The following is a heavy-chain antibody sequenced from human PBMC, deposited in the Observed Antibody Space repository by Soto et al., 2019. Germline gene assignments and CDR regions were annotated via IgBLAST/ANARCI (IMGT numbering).Heavy chain of an antibody. D-gene: IGHD3-3*01. J-gene: IGHJ6*03. CDR1: GFSLSTSGAA. Sequence: QITLKESSPTLVNPTQTLTLTCTFSGFSLSTSGAAVGWIRQPPGKALEWLALVYWDDDKRYSPSIKNRVTTPKNPQKNQLAQTLTTEEPVDPPKYFPAHGQLVSFFGWVTKPVVCSHRWG. V-gene: IGHV2-5*02. CDR2: VYWDDDK. CDR3: AHGQLVSFFGWVTKPVVCSHR.